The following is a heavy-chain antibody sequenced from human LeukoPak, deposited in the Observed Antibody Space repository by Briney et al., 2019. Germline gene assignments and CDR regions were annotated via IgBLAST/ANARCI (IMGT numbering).Heavy chain of an antibody. Sequence: GSLRLSCAASGFTFSSYEMNWVRQAPGKGLEWVSYISSSGSTIYYADSVKGRFTISRDNAKNSLYLQMNSLRAEDTAVYYCARDLRFYYYDSSGSGYWGQGTLVTVSS. V-gene: IGHV3-48*03. CDR3: ARDLRFYYYDSSGSGY. J-gene: IGHJ4*02. CDR2: ISSSGSTI. CDR1: GFTFSSYE. D-gene: IGHD3-22*01.